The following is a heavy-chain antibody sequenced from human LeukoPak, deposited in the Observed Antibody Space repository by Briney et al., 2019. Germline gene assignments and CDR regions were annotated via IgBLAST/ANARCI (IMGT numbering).Heavy chain of an antibody. V-gene: IGHV3-21*01. CDR1: GFTFSSYS. J-gene: IGHJ4*02. CDR2: ISSSSSYI. Sequence: GGSLRLSCAASGFTFSSYSMNWVRQAPGKGLEWVSSISSSSSYIYYADSVKGRFTISRDNAKNSLYLQMNSLRAEDTAVYYCARDPYYYDSRGDRSDWGQGTLVTVSS. CDR3: ARDPYYYDSRGDRSD. D-gene: IGHD3-22*01.